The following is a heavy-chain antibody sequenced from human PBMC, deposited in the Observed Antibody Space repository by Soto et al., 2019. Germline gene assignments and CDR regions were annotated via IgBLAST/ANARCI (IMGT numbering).Heavy chain of an antibody. J-gene: IGHJ4*02. CDR3: ARGRASGDY. V-gene: IGHV1-46*01. CDR2: VNPNGGST. CDR1: GYTFTNFY. Sequence: QVQLVQSGAEVKEPGASVKISCKGSGYTFTNFYIHWVRQAPGQGHEWMGIVNPNGGSTNYAQNFKGRITMSRDTSTSTVYMDLSSPRYEDTAVYYCARGRASGDYWGQGTLVTVSS.